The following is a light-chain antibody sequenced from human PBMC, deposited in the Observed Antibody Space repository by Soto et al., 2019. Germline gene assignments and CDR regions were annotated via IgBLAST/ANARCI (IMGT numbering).Light chain of an antibody. V-gene: IGKV2-30*02. J-gene: IGKJ5*01. Sequence: VVMTQSPLSLPVTLGQPASISCRSNQSLVHSDGIAYFSWFQQRPGRSPRRLIYKVSNRDSGVPVRFSGSGSGTDFALKISRVEAEDVGVYYCMQGTHWPITFGQGTRLEIK. CDR2: KVS. CDR1: QSLVHSDGIAY. CDR3: MQGTHWPIT.